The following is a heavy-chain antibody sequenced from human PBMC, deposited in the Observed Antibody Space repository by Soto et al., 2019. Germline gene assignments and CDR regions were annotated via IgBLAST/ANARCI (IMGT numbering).Heavy chain of an antibody. V-gene: IGHV4-34*01. J-gene: IGHJ6*02. CDR1: GGSFSGYY. CDR3: ARGTMVRLYGMDV. CDR2: INHSGST. D-gene: IGHD3-10*01. Sequence: SETLSLTCAVYGGSFSGYYWSWIRQPPGKGLEWIGEINHSGSTNYNPSLKSRVTISVDTSENQFSLKLSSVTAADTAVYYCARGTMVRLYGMDVWGQGTTVTVSS.